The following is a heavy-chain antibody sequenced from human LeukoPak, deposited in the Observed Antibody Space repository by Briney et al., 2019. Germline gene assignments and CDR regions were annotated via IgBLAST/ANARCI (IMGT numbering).Heavy chain of an antibody. Sequence: PGGSLRLSCAASGFTFSSYDMHWVRQATGKGLEWVSAISAAGDTYYLDSVKGRFTISRENAKNPLYLQMNSLRAGDTAVYYCVALGDRIYWGQGTLVTVPS. CDR1: GFTFSSYD. D-gene: IGHD2-21*02. J-gene: IGHJ4*02. CDR3: VALGDRIY. V-gene: IGHV3-13*01. CDR2: ISAAGDT.